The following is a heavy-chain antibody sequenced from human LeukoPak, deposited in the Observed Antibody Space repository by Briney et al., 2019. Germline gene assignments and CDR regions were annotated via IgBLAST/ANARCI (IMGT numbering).Heavy chain of an antibody. Sequence: SETLSLTCIVSGGSTSGGNYYWGWIRRPPGKGLEWIGGISSSGNPYYNPSLKSRITISIDTSKNHFSLKLSSVTAADTAVYYCARLGAGPTYYDFWSGYSSFYFDYWGQGTLVTVSS. CDR2: ISSSGNP. CDR1: GGSTSGGNYY. V-gene: IGHV4-39*02. J-gene: IGHJ4*02. D-gene: IGHD3-3*01. CDR3: ARLGAGPTYYDFWSGYSSFYFDY.